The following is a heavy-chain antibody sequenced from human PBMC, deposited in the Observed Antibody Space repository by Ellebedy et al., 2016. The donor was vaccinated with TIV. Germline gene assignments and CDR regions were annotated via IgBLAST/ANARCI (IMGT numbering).Heavy chain of an antibody. D-gene: IGHD3-10*01. V-gene: IGHV3-23*01. CDR2: IRDNGEST. J-gene: IGHJ4*02. CDR3: ASNQRSYGSGGYFAY. Sequence: GESLKISCAASGFTFSNSAMSCVRQTPGKGLEWVSAIRDNGESTYYANSVRGRFTISRDNSKNKLYLRMKNLRAEDTAIYYCASNQRSYGSGGYFAYWGQGTLVTVSS. CDR1: GFTFSNSA.